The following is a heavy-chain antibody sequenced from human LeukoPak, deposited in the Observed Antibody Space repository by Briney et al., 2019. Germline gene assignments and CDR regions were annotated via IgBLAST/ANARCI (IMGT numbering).Heavy chain of an antibody. CDR3: AKVGYCSGGTCYWGVYYYYGMDV. J-gene: IGHJ6*02. D-gene: IGHD2-15*01. CDR2: ISYDGNNK. V-gene: IGHV3-30*18. CDR1: GFTFSSYG. Sequence: GGSLRLSCAASGFTFSSYGVHWVRQAPGKGLEWVAVISYDGNNKYHADSVKGRFTISRDNSKNTLYLQMNSLRAEDTAVYYCAKVGYCSGGTCYWGVYYYYGMDVWGQGTTVTVSS.